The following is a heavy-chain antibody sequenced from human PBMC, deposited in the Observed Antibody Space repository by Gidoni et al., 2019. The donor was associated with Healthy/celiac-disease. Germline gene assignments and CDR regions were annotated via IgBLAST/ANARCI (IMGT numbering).Heavy chain of an antibody. CDR3: ARVHMDEYSSSYYFDY. J-gene: IGHJ4*02. Sequence: QVQLQESGSAPVKPSGTLSLTCAVSAGSISSSNWWRWVRQPPGKGLEWIGEIYHSGSTNYNPSLKSRVTISVDKSKNKFSLKLSSVTAADTAVYYCARVHMDEYSSSYYFDYWGQGTLVTVTS. D-gene: IGHD6-6*01. CDR1: AGSISSSNW. CDR2: IYHSGST. V-gene: IGHV4-4*02.